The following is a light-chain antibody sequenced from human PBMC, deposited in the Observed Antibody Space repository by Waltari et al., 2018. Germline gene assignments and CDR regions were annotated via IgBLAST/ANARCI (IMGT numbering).Light chain of an antibody. J-gene: IGKJ4*01. V-gene: IGKV1-9*01. Sequence: DIQLTQSPSFLSASVGDRVTITCRASQGITGYVGWYQQKPGKAPKRLIYAALNLQSGVPSRFSGSGSGTEFTLTISSLQPEDFATYHCQQLKSYPLTFGGGTKVEIK. CDR3: QQLKSYPLT. CDR2: AAL. CDR1: QGITGY.